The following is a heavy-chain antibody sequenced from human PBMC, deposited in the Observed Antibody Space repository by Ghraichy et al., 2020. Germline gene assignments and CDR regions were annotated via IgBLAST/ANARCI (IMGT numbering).Heavy chain of an antibody. D-gene: IGHD1-26*01. CDR2: ISYDGSNQ. Sequence: GGSLRLSCVVSGFTFSSYAMHWVRQAPGKGLEWVAVISYDGSNQHNADSVKGRFTISRDNSKNTLYVQMNSLRAEDTAVYYCVRDRQWVSRIYYYNMDVWGQGTTVTVSS. CDR1: GFTFSSYA. CDR3: VRDRQWVSRIYYYNMDV. V-gene: IGHV3-30*04. J-gene: IGHJ6*02.